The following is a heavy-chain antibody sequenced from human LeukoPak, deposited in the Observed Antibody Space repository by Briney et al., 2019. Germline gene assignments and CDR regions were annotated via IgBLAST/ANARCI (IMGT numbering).Heavy chain of an antibody. J-gene: IGHJ4*02. Sequence: ASVKVSCKASGYTFTGYYMHWVRQAPGQGLEWMGIINPSGGSTSYAQKFQGRVTMTRDTSTSTVYMELSSLRSEDTAVYYCARLGGGDGYNLYSDFDYWGQGTLVTVSS. V-gene: IGHV1-46*01. CDR2: INPSGGST. CDR3: ARLGGGDGYNLYSDFDY. CDR1: GYTFTGYY. D-gene: IGHD5-24*01.